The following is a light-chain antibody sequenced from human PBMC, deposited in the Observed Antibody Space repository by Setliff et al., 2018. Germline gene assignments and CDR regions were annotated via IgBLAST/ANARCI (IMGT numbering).Light chain of an antibody. Sequence: ALTQPASVSGSPGQSITISCTGTDSDVGGFNLVSWYQQHPGKAPKFMIYNVSNRPSGVSNRFSGSKSGNTASLTISGLQAEDEADYYCSSYSSSNIPFVFGTGTKVT. J-gene: IGLJ1*01. CDR2: NVS. V-gene: IGLV2-14*03. CDR1: DSDVGGFNL. CDR3: SSYSSSNIPFV.